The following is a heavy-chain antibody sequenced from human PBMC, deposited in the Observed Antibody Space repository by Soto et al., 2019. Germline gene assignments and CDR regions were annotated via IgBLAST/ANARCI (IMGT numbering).Heavy chain of an antibody. D-gene: IGHD3-3*01. V-gene: IGHV3-23*01. CDR1: GFTFSSYA. CDR2: ISGSGGST. Sequence: GGSLRLSCAASGFTFSSYAMSWVRQAPGKGLEWVSAISGSGGSTYYADSVKGRFTISRDNSKNTLYLQMNSLRAEDTAVYYCATKDRTIFGVVIPDDAFDIWGQGTMVTVSS. CDR3: ATKDRTIFGVVIPDDAFDI. J-gene: IGHJ3*02.